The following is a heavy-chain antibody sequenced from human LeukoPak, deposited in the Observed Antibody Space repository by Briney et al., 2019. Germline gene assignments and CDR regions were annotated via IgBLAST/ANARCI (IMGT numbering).Heavy chain of an antibody. D-gene: IGHD6-13*01. J-gene: IGHJ4*02. CDR3: ARDARVAAAGFSRGVDY. Sequence: SETLSLTCTVSAGSISSGGYYWSWIRQHPGKGLEWIGYIYYSGSTYYNPSLKSRVTISVDTSKNQFSLKLSSVTAADTAVYYCARDARVAAAGFSRGVDYWGQGTLVTLSS. CDR1: AGSISSGGYY. V-gene: IGHV4-31*03. CDR2: IYYSGST.